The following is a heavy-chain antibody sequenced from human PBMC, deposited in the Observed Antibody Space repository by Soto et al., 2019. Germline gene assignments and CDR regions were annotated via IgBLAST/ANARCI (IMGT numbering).Heavy chain of an antibody. CDR2: IYYSGGT. V-gene: IGHV4-59*01. J-gene: IGHJ4*02. Sequence: SETLSLTCTVSGGSISTYYWSWIRQPPGKGLEWIEYIYYSGGTNYNPSLKSRVTISVDTSKNQFSLKLTSVTAADTAVYYCARDEDAFDYWGLGTLVTVSS. CDR3: ARDEDAFDY. CDR1: GGSISTYY.